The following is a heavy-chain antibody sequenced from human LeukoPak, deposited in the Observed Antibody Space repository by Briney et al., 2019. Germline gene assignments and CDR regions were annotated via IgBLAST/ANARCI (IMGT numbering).Heavy chain of an antibody. CDR1: GGTFSSYA. CDR2: IIPIFGTA. CDR3: ARVAAADSFGMDV. Sequence: SVKVSCKASGGTFSSYAISWVRQAPGQGLEWMGGIIPIFGTANYAQKFQGRVTITADKSTSTAYMELSSLRSEDTAMYYCARVAAADSFGMDVWGKGTTVTVSS. J-gene: IGHJ6*04. V-gene: IGHV1-69*06. D-gene: IGHD6-13*01.